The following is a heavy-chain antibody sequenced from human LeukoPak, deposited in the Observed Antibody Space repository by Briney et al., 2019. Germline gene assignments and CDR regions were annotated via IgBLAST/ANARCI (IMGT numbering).Heavy chain of an antibody. J-gene: IGHJ3*02. V-gene: IGHV1-46*01. CDR1: GYTFTSYG. CDR2: INPSGGST. Sequence: ASVKVSCKASGYTFTSYGISWVRQAPGQGLEWMGIINPSGGSTSYAQKFQGRVTMTRDTSTSTVYMELSSLRSEDTAVYYCAAWYYYDSSGDAFDIWGQGTMVTVSS. CDR3: AAWYYYDSSGDAFDI. D-gene: IGHD3-22*01.